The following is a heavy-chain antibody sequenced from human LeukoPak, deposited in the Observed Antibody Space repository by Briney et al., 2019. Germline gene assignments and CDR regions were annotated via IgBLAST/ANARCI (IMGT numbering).Heavy chain of an antibody. D-gene: IGHD3-22*01. Sequence: ASVKVSCKTSGYTFTSYSINWVRQAPGQGLEWMGWISGYNGNTNYAQKLQGRVTMTTDTSTSTAYMELRSLRSDDTAVYYCARDITMIVVVMGYWGQGTLVTVSS. J-gene: IGHJ4*02. CDR2: ISGYNGNT. CDR1: GYTFTSYS. CDR3: ARDITMIVVVMGY. V-gene: IGHV1-18*01.